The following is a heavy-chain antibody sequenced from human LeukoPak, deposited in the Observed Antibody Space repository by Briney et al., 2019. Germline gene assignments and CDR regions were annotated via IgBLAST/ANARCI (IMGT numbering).Heavy chain of an antibody. Sequence: GGSLRLSCAASGFSFNAYSMNWVRQAPGKGLEWVSFIGSSSIYKYYADSVKDRFTISRDNSKNTLYLQMNSLRAEDTAVYYCARWRDGYVWGQGTLVTVSS. V-gene: IGHV3-21*01. D-gene: IGHD5-24*01. CDR3: ARWRDGYV. J-gene: IGHJ4*02. CDR2: IGSSSIYK. CDR1: GFSFNAYS.